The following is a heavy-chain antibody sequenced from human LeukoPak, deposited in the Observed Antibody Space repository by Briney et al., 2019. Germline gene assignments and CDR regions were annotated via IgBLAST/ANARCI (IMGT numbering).Heavy chain of an antibody. CDR3: ARSGYYYGSGNYMDV. CDR1: GGSISSYY. D-gene: IGHD3-10*01. V-gene: IGHV4-59*01. J-gene: IGHJ6*03. Sequence: PSETLSLTCTVFGGSISSYYWSWIRQPPGKGLEWIGYIYDSGSTNYNTSLKSRVTIPVDTTKNKFSWNVRSVSAAVTAVFYFARSGYYYGSGNYMDVWGKGTTVTISS. CDR2: IYDSGST.